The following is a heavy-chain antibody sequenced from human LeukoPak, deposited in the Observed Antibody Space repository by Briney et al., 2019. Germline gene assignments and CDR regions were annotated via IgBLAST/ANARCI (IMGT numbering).Heavy chain of an antibody. CDR2: IWYDGSNK. CDR3: ARDLGSSGV. V-gene: IGHV3-33*01. CDR1: GFTFSSYG. Sequence: PGRSLRLSCAASGFTFSSYGMHWVRQAPGKGLEWVAVIWYDGSNKYYADSVKGRLTISRDNSKNTLYLQMNSLRAEDTAVYYCARDLGSSGVWGQGTLVTVSS. J-gene: IGHJ4*02. D-gene: IGHD6-19*01.